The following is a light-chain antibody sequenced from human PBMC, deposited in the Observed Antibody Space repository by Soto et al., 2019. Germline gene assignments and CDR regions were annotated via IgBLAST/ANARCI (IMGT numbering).Light chain of an antibody. CDR3: CSYVGATTYV. V-gene: IGLV2-23*01. Sequence: QSVLTQPASMSGSPGQSITISCTGTSSDVGSYNLVSWYQQFPDKAPKVIIYEGIKRPSGVSNRFSGSNSGSTASLTISGLQAEDEADYYCCSYVGATTYVFGTGTKVTVL. CDR1: SSDVGSYNL. CDR2: EGI. J-gene: IGLJ1*01.